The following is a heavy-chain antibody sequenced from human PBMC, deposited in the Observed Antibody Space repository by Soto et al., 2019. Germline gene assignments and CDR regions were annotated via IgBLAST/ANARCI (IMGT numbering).Heavy chain of an antibody. CDR3: VREWGRLTPDY. CDR2: IKKDGGGE. CDR1: GFTFSDYW. J-gene: IGHJ4*02. D-gene: IGHD7-27*01. Sequence: PGGSLRLSCAGSGFTFSDYWMNWVRQAPGKGLEWVANIKKDGGGELYVDSVKGRFTISRDNAKNSLFLQMNSLRAEDTAVYYCVREWGRLTPDYLGQGTLVTVSS. V-gene: IGHV3-7*03.